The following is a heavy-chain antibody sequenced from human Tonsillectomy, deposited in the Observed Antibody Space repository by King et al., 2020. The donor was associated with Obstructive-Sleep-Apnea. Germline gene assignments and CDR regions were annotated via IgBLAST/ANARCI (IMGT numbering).Heavy chain of an antibody. CDR2: MFYGGIT. J-gene: IGHJ6*02. CDR1: GGSINSYY. D-gene: IGHD3-9*01. V-gene: IGHV4-59*01. Sequence: VQLQESGPGLVKPSETLSLTCTVSGGSINSYYWSWVRQPPGKGLEWIGYMFYGGITKYNPSLKSRVTISADTSKNQFSLRLGPVTAADTAVYYCARDRRRGFYDRLTDKGGHYYYGMDVWGQGTTVTVSS. CDR3: ARDRRRGFYDRLTDKGGHYYYGMDV.